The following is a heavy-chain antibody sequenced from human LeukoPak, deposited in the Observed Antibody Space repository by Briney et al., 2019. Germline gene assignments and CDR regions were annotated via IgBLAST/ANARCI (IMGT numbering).Heavy chain of an antibody. CDR1: GGSFSGYY. CDR3: ARGPLWFGKNDAFDI. V-gene: IGHV4-34*01. D-gene: IGHD3-10*01. Sequence: SETLSLTCAVYGGSFSGYYWSWIRQPPGKGLEWIGEINHSGSTNYNPSLKSRVTISVDTSKNQFSLKLSSVTAADTAVYYCARGPLWFGKNDAFDIWGQGTMVTVSS. CDR2: INHSGST. J-gene: IGHJ3*02.